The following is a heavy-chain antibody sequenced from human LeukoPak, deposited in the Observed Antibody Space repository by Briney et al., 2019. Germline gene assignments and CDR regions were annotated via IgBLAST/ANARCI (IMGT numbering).Heavy chain of an antibody. D-gene: IGHD3-10*01. Sequence: GAPVKVSCKASGYTFTSYDINWVRQATGQGLEWMGWMNPNSGNTGYAQKFQGRVTMTRNTSISTAYMELSSLRSEDTAVYYCAREYYYGSFATSANLNWFDPWGQGTLVTVSS. V-gene: IGHV1-8*01. CDR3: AREYYYGSFATSANLNWFDP. J-gene: IGHJ5*02. CDR2: MNPNSGNT. CDR1: GYTFTSYD.